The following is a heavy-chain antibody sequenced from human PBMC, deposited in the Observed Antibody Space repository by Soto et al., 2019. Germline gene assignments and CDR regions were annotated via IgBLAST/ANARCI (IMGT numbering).Heavy chain of an antibody. V-gene: IGHV1-18*01. J-gene: IGHJ1*01. CDR1: GYTFTSYE. D-gene: IGHD4-17*01. CDR2: ISPYNDNT. Sequence: QVQLVQSGAEVKKPGASVKVSCKASGYTFTSYEISWVRQAPGQGLEWMGWISPYNDNTNYAQKVQDRVTMTTDTPTSTADMELRSPRSHDTAVYYRARNPTVSSGYCQHWGQGTLVTVSS. CDR3: ARNPTVSSGYCQH.